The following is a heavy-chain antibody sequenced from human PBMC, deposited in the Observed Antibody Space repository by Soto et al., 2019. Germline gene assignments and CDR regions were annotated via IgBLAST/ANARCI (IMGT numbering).Heavy chain of an antibody. V-gene: IGHV3-30*18. J-gene: IGHJ6*02. CDR1: GFTFSSYG. Sequence: GGSLRLSCAASGFTFSSYGMHWVRQAPGKGLEWVAVISYDGSNKYYADSVKGRFTISRDNSKNTLYLQMNSLRAEDTAVYYCAKQGNDVWGQGTTVTVSS. CDR3: AKQGNDV. CDR2: ISYDGSNK.